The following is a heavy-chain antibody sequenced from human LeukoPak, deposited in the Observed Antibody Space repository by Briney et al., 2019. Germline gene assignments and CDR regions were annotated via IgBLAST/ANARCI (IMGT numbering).Heavy chain of an antibody. CDR3: ARYSRSWYVPIFDY. D-gene: IGHD6-13*01. CDR2: IKQDGSEK. CDR1: GFTFSSYW. Sequence: PGGSLRLSCAASGFTFSSYWMSWVRQAPGKGLEWVANIKQDGSEKYYVDSVKGRFTISRDNAKNSLYLQMNSLRAEDTAVYYCARYSRSWYVPIFDYWGQGTLVTVSS. J-gene: IGHJ4*02. V-gene: IGHV3-7*03.